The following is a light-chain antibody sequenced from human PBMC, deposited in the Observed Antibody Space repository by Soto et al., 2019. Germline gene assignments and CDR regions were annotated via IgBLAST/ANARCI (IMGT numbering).Light chain of an antibody. V-gene: IGKV3-20*01. CDR1: QSLDSNY. J-gene: IGKJ1*01. CDR3: QRYGGSPGT. Sequence: EIVLTQSPGTLSLSPGERATLSCRDSQSLDSNYLAWYQQKPGQAPRLLIYGASSRAPGIPDRFSGSGSGTDFTLTITRLEPEDFAMYHCQRYGGSPGTFGQGTKVEIK. CDR2: GAS.